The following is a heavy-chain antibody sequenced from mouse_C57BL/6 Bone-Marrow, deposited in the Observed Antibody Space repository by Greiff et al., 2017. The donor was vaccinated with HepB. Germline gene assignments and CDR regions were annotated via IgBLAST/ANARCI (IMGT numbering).Heavy chain of an antibody. CDR3: SKKRDYYDYDWYFDV. D-gene: IGHD2-4*01. CDR1: GFSLTSYG. Sequence: QVHVKQSGPGLVQPSQSLSITCTVSGFSLTSYGVHWVRQSPGKGLEWLGVIWRGGSTDYNAAFMSRLSITKDNSKTQVFFKMISLQADDTAIYYCSKKRDYYDYDWYFDVWGTGTTVTVSS. CDR2: IWRGGST. V-gene: IGHV2-5*01. J-gene: IGHJ1*03.